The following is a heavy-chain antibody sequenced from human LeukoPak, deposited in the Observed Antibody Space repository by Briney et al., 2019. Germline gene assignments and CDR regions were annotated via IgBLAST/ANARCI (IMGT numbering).Heavy chain of an antibody. J-gene: IGHJ4*02. CDR2: ISRSGIYI. Sequence: GGSLRLSCAASGLSISHYTMNWVRQAPGKGLEWVSSISRSGIYIYYADSVKGRFTISRDIANNLLSLQMNSLRGEDTAVYYCARQTTVTPDGWDGFDYWGQGTLVTVSS. CDR1: GLSISHYT. V-gene: IGHV3-21*06. CDR3: ARQTTVTPDGWDGFDY. D-gene: IGHD4-17*01.